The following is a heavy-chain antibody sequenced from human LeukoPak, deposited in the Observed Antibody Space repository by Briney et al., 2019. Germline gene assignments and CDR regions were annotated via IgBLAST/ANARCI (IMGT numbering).Heavy chain of an antibody. J-gene: IGHJ4*02. D-gene: IGHD6-19*01. V-gene: IGHV3-21*01. CDR2: ISSSSSYI. CDR3: AKDDTYSSGWFDY. CDR1: GFTFSSYS. Sequence: PGGSLRLSCAASGFTFSSYSMNWVRQAPGKGLEWVSSISSSSSYIYYADSVKGRFTISRDNSKNTLYLQMNSLRAEDTAVYYCAKDDTYSSGWFDYWGQGTLVTVSS.